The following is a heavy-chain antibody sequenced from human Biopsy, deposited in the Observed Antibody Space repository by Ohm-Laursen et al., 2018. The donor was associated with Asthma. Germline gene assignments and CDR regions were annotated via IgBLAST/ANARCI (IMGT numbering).Heavy chain of an antibody. V-gene: IGHV4-61*01. D-gene: IGHD2-15*01. CDR3: ARVPTTLRYFDL. Sequence: SDTLSLTCAVSGGSVSSGSYYWSWIRQPPGKGLAWVSYISYSGSTDYNPSLKIRLTISMDTSKNQFSLKLSSVTAADTAVYYCARVPTTLRYFDLWGRGTLVTVSS. CDR2: ISYSGST. CDR1: GGSVSSGSYY. J-gene: IGHJ2*01.